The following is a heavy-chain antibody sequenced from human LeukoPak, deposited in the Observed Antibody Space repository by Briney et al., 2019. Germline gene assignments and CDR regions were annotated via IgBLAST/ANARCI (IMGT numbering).Heavy chain of an antibody. D-gene: IGHD1-26*01. Sequence: ASVKVSCKASGGTFSSYAISWVRQAPGQGLEWMGGIIPIFGTANCAQRFQGRVTITADESTSTAYMELSSLRSEDTAVYYCARAPYSGSRHAHHSVQDWGQGTLVTVSS. J-gene: IGHJ4*02. CDR3: ARAPYSGSRHAHHSVQD. V-gene: IGHV1-69*13. CDR1: GGTFSSYA. CDR2: IIPIFGTA.